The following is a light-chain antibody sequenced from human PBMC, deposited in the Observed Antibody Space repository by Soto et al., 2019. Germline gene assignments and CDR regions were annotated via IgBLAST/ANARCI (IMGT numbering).Light chain of an antibody. CDR3: CSYAGSSTPYV. CDR2: EGS. J-gene: IGLJ1*01. Sequence: QSALTQPASVSGSPGQSVTISCTGTTSDVGSYNLVSWYQQHQGKAPQLMIYEGSKRPSGVSTRFSGSKSGNTASLTISGLQAEDEADYYCCSYAGSSTPYVFGTGTKLTVL. V-gene: IGLV2-23*01. CDR1: TSDVGSYNL.